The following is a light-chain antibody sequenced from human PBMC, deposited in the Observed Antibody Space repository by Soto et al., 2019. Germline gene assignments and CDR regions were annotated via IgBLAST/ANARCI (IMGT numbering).Light chain of an antibody. J-gene: IGKJ1*01. CDR2: GAS. V-gene: IGKV3-15*01. CDR3: QQYNNWWT. CDR1: QSVSTS. Sequence: EIEMTQSPATLSVSPGERATLSCRASQSVSTSLAWYQQKPSQAPRLLISGASTRATGVPARFSGSGSETEFTLTISSLQSEDFAVYYCQQYNNWWTFGQGTKVEIK.